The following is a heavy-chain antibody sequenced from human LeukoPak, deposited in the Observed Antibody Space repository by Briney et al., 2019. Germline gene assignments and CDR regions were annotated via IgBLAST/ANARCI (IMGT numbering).Heavy chain of an antibody. V-gene: IGHV3-21*01. CDR2: ISSSSSYV. CDR3: ARTDLDCSGGSCPDY. D-gene: IGHD2-15*01. Sequence: GGSLRLSCAASGFTFSIYSMNWVRQAPGKGLELVSSISSSSSYVYYADSVKGRFTISRDNAKNSLYLQMNSLRAEDTAVYYCARTDLDCSGGSCPDYWGQGTLVTVSS. J-gene: IGHJ4*02. CDR1: GFTFSIYS.